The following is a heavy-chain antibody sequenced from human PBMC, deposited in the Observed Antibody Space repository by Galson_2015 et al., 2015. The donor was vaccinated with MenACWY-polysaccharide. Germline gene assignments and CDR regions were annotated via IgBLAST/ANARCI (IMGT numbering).Heavy chain of an antibody. V-gene: IGHV4-38-2*01. CDR1: DYSIRSGYF. Sequence: SETLSLTCAVSDYSIRSGYFWGWIRQPPGKGLEWIASISHSGTTYYNPSLKSRVTISADTSKKQLSLKLSSVTAADTAVYYCARVEKYSGSFYILYWGQGTPVTVSS. J-gene: IGHJ4*02. CDR3: ARVEKYSGSFYILY. D-gene: IGHD1-26*01. CDR2: ISHSGTT.